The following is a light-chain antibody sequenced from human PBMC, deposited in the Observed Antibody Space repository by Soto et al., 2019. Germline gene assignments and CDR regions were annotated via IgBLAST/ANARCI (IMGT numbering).Light chain of an antibody. J-gene: IGLJ3*02. CDR1: SSNIGRYS. CDR3: AAWDDNLNGPL. Sequence: QSVLTQPPSLSGTPGQRVTISCSGSSSNIGRYSVNWYQHLPGTAPKILIYSDDERPSGVPDRFSGSKSGTSASLAISGLQSEDEAEYYCAAWDDNLNGPLFGGGTKVTVL. CDR2: SDD. V-gene: IGLV1-44*01.